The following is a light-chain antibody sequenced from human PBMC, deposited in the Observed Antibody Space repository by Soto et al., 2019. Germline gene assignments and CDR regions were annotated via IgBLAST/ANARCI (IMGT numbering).Light chain of an antibody. CDR1: SSDVGDYNF. Sequence: QSVLTQSASVSGSPGQSITISCTGTSSDVGDYNFVSWYQRHPGKAPKLMIYEVSNRPSGVSNRFSGSKSGNTASLTISGLQAEDEADYFCSLYTTSSFVVFGGGTKVTVL. V-gene: IGLV2-14*01. J-gene: IGLJ2*01. CDR2: EVS. CDR3: SLYTTSSFVV.